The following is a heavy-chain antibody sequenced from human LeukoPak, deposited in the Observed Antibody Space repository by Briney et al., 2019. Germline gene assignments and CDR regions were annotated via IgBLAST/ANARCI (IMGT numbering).Heavy chain of an antibody. J-gene: IGHJ5*02. V-gene: IGHV3-23*01. Sequence: GGSLRHSCSASGFTFSSFAMSWVRQAPGKGLEWVSGISGSGGSTYYADSVKGRFTISRDNSKNTLYLQINSLRAEDTAVYYCAKDFSVGVTMIRGPFDPWGQGTLVTVSS. CDR1: GFTFSSFA. D-gene: IGHD3-10*01. CDR2: ISGSGGST. CDR3: AKDFSVGVTMIRGPFDP.